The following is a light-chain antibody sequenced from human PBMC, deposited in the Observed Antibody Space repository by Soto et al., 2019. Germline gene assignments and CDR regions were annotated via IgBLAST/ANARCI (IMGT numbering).Light chain of an antibody. CDR1: SGHSTYA. CDR2: LNSDGSH. CDR3: QTWGTGIVI. J-gene: IGLJ2*01. Sequence: QLVLTQSPSASASLGASVKLTCTLSSGHSTYAIAWHQQQPEKGPRFLMKLNSDGSHNRGDGIPDRFSGSSSGAERYLSISGLHSEDEAEYYCQTWGTGIVILGGGTKLTVL. V-gene: IGLV4-69*01.